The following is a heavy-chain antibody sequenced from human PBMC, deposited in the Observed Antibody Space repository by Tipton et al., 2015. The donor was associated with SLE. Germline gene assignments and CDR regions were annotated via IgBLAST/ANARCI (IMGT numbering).Heavy chain of an antibody. D-gene: IGHD3-10*01. J-gene: IGHJ4*02. CDR1: GGSFSGYY. CDR3: ARGGFGELLFDY. Sequence: TLSLTCAVYGGSFSGYYWSWIRQPPGKGLEWIGEINHSGSTNYNPSLKSRVTISVDTSKNQFSLKLSSVTAADTAVYYCARGGFGELLFDYWGQGTLVTVPS. CDR2: INHSGST. V-gene: IGHV4-34*01.